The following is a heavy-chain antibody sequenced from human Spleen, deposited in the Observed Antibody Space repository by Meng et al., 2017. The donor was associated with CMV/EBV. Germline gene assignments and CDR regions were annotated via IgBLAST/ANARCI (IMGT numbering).Heavy chain of an antibody. J-gene: IGHJ1*01. D-gene: IGHD3-3*01. CDR2: ISDTGST. CDR3: ARGRGSGYPQGGYFQH. CDR1: GGSISYYY. Sequence: SETLSLTCTVSGGSISYYYWTWIRQSPGKGLEWIGYISDTGSTKDNPSLKSRVTLSIDTFKNQFSLKLRSVTAADTAIYYCARGRGSGYPQGGYFQHWGQGTLVTVSS. V-gene: IGHV4-59*01.